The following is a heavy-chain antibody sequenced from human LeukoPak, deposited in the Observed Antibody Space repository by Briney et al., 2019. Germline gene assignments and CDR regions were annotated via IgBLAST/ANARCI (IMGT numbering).Heavy chain of an antibody. D-gene: IGHD3-3*01. V-gene: IGHV3-33*08. CDR3: ARNLFGVVTHFDY. CDR1: GFTFSDYY. J-gene: IGHJ4*02. CDR2: IWYDGSNK. Sequence: GGSLRLSCAASGFTFSDYYMSWIRQAPGKGLEWVAVIWYDGSNKYYADSVKGRFTISRDNSKNTLYLQMNSLRAEDTAVYYCARNLFGVVTHFDYWGQGTLVTVSS.